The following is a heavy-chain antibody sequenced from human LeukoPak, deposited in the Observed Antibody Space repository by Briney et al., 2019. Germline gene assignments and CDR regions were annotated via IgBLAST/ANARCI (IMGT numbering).Heavy chain of an antibody. D-gene: IGHD5-18*01. CDR1: GGTFSSYA. V-gene: IGHV1-69*05. CDR2: IIPIFGTA. J-gene: IGHJ4*02. Sequence: SVKVSCKASGGTFSSYAISWVRQAPGQGLEWMGGIIPIFGTANYAQKFQGRVTITTDKSTSTAYMELSSLRSEDTAVYYCNGYSYGTPLDYWGQGTLVTVSS. CDR3: NGYSYGTPLDY.